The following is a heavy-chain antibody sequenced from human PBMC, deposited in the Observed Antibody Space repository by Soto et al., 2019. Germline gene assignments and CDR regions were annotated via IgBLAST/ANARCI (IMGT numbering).Heavy chain of an antibody. D-gene: IGHD3-16*02. V-gene: IGHV3-30*18. Sequence: GGSLRLSCAASGFTFSSYGMHWVRQAPGKGLEWVAVISYDGSNKYYADSVKGRFTISRDNSKNTLYLQMNSLRAEDTAVYYCAKGQFGGVIANFDYWGQGTLVTVSS. CDR1: GFTFSSYG. J-gene: IGHJ4*02. CDR2: ISYDGSNK. CDR3: AKGQFGGVIANFDY.